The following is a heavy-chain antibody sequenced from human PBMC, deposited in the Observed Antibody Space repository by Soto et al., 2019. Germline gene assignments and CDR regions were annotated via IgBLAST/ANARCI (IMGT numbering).Heavy chain of an antibody. CDR2: DNPDGSDT. CDR1: GFTFSSDW. D-gene: IGHD3-10*01. Sequence: EVQLVESGGGVVQPGGSLRLSCAASGFTFSSDWMHWVRQAPVKGLVWVSRDNPDGSDTSYADSVKGRFTISRDNAKNTLYQQMNSLRAEDTAVYYCARVAVSSYYSHYWGPGTLLTVSS. CDR3: ARVAVSSYYSHY. V-gene: IGHV3-74*01. J-gene: IGHJ4*02.